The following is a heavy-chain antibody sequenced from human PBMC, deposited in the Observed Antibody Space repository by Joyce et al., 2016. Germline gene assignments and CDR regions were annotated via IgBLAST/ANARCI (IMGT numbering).Heavy chain of an antibody. J-gene: IGHJ6*02. CDR1: GSTFSSSG. CDR3: ARGGISYYYAMDV. Sequence: QLVESGGGVVKAGGSVRISCEASGSTFSSSGMSWFRQAPGKGLEWVAAISATSYYIFHSETVRGRFTVSRDNAKKTLYLQMNSLRAEDSAVFYCARGGISYYYAMDVWGQGTTVTVSS. D-gene: IGHD3-16*01. CDR2: ISATSYYI. V-gene: IGHV3-21*01.